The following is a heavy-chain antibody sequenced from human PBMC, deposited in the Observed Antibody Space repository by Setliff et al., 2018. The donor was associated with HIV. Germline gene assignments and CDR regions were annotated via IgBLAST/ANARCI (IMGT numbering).Heavy chain of an antibody. Sequence: SETLSLTCTVSGDSITRSMYYWSWIRQPAGKGLEWIGRVYQSGSTKYNPSLKSRVTISVDTSKNRFALELSSVTAADTAVYYCARELWIEPLRRNSFGTWGQGTLVTVSS. CDR1: GDSITRSMYY. CDR2: VYQSGST. D-gene: IGHD2-21*01. CDR3: ARELWIEPLRRNSFGT. J-gene: IGHJ4*02. V-gene: IGHV4-61*02.